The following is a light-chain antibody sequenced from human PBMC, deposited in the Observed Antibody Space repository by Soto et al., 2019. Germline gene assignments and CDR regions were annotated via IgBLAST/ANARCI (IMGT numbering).Light chain of an antibody. Sequence: DIQMTQSPSSLSASVGDRVTITCRASQGISNSLAWYQQRPGKVPKLLIYAASTLHSGVPSRFSGSGSGTDFTLTISSLQPEDVATYYCQKYNSVPVTFGPGTKVDLK. CDR3: QKYNSVPVT. J-gene: IGKJ3*01. CDR1: QGISNS. CDR2: AAS. V-gene: IGKV1-27*01.